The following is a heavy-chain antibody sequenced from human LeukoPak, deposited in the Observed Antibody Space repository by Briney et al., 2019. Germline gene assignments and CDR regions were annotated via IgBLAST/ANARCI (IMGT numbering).Heavy chain of an antibody. V-gene: IGHV3-30*04. CDR3: ARSLATSYYYMDV. Sequence: GGSLRLSCAASGFTFSNYAMQWVRQAPGKGGEWGAVISYDGSNKFYADSVQGRFTISRDNSKNTLHLQMNSLRAEDTAVYYCARSLATSYYYMDVWGKGTTVTVSS. J-gene: IGHJ6*03. CDR2: ISYDGSNK. CDR1: GFTFSNYA.